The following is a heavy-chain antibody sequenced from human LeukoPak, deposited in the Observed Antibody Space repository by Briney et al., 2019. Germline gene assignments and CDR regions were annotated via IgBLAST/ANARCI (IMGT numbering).Heavy chain of an antibody. CDR1: GYTFTGYY. J-gene: IGHJ6*03. Sequence: GASVKVSCKASGYTFTGYYMHWVRQAPGQGLEWMGWINPNSGGTNYAQKFQGRVTMTRDTSISTAYMELSRLRSDDTAVYYCARGGPSNDYSNHGNYYYYMDVWGKGTTVTVSS. CDR2: INPNSGGT. CDR3: ARGGPSNDYSNHGNYYYYMDV. D-gene: IGHD4-11*01. V-gene: IGHV1-2*02.